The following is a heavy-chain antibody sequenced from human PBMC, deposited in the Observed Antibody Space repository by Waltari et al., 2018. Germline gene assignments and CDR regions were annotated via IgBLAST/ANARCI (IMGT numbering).Heavy chain of an antibody. V-gene: IGHV3-23*01. Sequence: EVELLESGGGLVQPGGSLRLSCVASGFIFHTCAFNWVRQAPGKGLEWVSGISGSGRSTWHADSVKGRFTMSSDASKKSVFLQMDSLRGEDTATYYCVKVALQDYGPYYYFDSWGQGALVTVSS. D-gene: IGHD3-10*01. CDR1: GFIFHTCA. J-gene: IGHJ4*02. CDR2: ISGSGRST. CDR3: VKVALQDYGPYYYFDS.